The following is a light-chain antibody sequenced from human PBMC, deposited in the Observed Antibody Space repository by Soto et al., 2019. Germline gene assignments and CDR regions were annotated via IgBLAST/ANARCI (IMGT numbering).Light chain of an antibody. V-gene: IGKV3-15*01. Sequence: EIVMTQSPATLSVSPGERATLSCRASQSVSSNLAWYQQKPGQAPRLLIYGASTRATGIPARFSCSGSGTEFTLTSISLQSEDFAVYYCQQYNNWPPFTFGPGTKVDIK. CDR3: QQYNNWPPFT. J-gene: IGKJ3*01. CDR2: GAS. CDR1: QSVSSN.